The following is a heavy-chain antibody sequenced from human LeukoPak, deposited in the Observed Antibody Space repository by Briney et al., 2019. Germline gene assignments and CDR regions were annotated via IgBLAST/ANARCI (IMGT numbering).Heavy chain of an antibody. CDR3: AREACSGGDCTNFDH. V-gene: IGHV4-34*01. J-gene: IGHJ4*02. CDR2: INYSGST. D-gene: IGHD2-21*02. CDR1: GGSFTGCY. Sequence: SETLSLTCAVYGGSFTGCYWSWIRQAPGKGLEWIGEINYSGSTNYNPALESRVTISVDTSKNQFSLKLGSVTAADTGVYYCAREACSGGDCTNFDHWGRGTLVTVSS.